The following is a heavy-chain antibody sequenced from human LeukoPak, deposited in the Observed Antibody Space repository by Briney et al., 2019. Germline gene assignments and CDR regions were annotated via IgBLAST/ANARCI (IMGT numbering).Heavy chain of an antibody. Sequence: SETLSLTCTVSGGSISSSSYYWGWIRQPPGKGLEWIGSIYYSGSTYYNPSLKSRVTISVDTSKTQFSLKLSSVTAADTAVYYCAGIRIAARPPAWVDYWGQGTLVTVSS. CDR3: AGIRIAARPPAWVDY. CDR2: IYYSGST. V-gene: IGHV4-39*07. D-gene: IGHD6-13*01. CDR1: GGSISSSSYY. J-gene: IGHJ4*02.